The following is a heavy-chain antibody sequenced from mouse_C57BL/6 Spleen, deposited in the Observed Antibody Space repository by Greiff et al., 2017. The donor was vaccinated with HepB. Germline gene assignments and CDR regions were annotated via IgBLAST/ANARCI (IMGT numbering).Heavy chain of an antibody. Sequence: SGAELVRPGASVTLSCKASGYTFTDYEMHWVKQTPVHGLEWIGAIDPETGGTAYNQKFKGKAILTADKSSSTAYMELRSLTSEDSAVYYCTNYYGSSLYYYAMDYWGQGTSVTVSS. J-gene: IGHJ4*01. CDR2: IDPETGGT. CDR3: TNYYGSSLYYYAMDY. CDR1: GYTFTDYE. D-gene: IGHD1-1*01. V-gene: IGHV1-15*01.